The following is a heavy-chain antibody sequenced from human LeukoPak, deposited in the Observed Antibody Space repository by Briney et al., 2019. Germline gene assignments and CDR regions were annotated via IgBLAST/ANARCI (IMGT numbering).Heavy chain of an antibody. CDR3: ARDWGDGQNPASFDY. D-gene: IGHD5-24*01. Sequence: GGSLRLSCAASGFTFSDYYMSWIRQAPGKGLGWVSYISSSGSTIYYADSVKGRFTISRDNANNSLYLQMNSLRGEGTAVYYCARDWGDGQNPASFDYRRQGTLVTVSS. J-gene: IGHJ4*02. CDR1: GFTFSDYY. CDR2: ISSSGSTI. V-gene: IGHV3-11*01.